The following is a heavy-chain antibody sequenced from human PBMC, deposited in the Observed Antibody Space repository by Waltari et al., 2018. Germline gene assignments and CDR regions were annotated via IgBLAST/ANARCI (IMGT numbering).Heavy chain of an antibody. Sequence: QVQLVQSGAEVKKPGSSVKVSCKASGGTFSSYAISWVRQAPGQGLEWMGGIIHIFGKANYAQKFQGRVTITTDESTGTAYMELGSRRSEDTAVYYCARGGGELLPRDYWGQGTLVTVSS. CDR1: GGTFSSYA. V-gene: IGHV1-69*05. CDR2: IIHIFGKA. CDR3: ARGGGELLPRDY. D-gene: IGHD3-10*01. J-gene: IGHJ4*02.